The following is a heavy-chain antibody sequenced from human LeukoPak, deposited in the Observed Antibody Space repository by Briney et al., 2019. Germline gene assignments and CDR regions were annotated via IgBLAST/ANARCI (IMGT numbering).Heavy chain of an antibody. D-gene: IGHD6-19*01. V-gene: IGHV1-2*02. CDR2: INPNSGGT. CDR1: GYTFTGYY. J-gene: IGHJ4*02. CDR3: ARAPTLPGIAVAGTGAQFDY. Sequence: GASVKVSCKASGYTFTGYYMHWVRQAPGQGLEWVGWINPNSGGTNYAQKFQGRVTMTRDTSISTAYMELSRLRSDDTAVYYCARAPTLPGIAVAGTGAQFDYWGQGTLVTVSS.